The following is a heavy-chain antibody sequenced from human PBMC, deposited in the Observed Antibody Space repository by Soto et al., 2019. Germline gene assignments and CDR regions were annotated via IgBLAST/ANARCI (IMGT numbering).Heavy chain of an antibody. J-gene: IGHJ5*02. Sequence: QVQLVESGGGVVQPGRSLRLSCAASGFTFSSYGMHWVRQAPGKGLEWVAVISYDGSNKYYADSVKGRFTISRDNSKNTLYLQMTSLRAEDTAVHYCAKDSYSGSYRNWFDPWGQGTLVTVSS. CDR1: GFTFSSYG. V-gene: IGHV3-30*18. D-gene: IGHD1-26*01. CDR3: AKDSYSGSYRNWFDP. CDR2: ISYDGSNK.